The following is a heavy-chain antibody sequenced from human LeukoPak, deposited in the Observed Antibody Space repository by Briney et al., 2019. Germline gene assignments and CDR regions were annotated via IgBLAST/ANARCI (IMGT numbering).Heavy chain of an antibody. CDR2: ISSSSSYI. Sequence: GGSLRLSCAASGFTFSSYSMNWDRQAPGKGLEWVSSISSSSSYIYYADSVKGRFTISRDNAKNSLCLQMNSLRAEDTAVYYCARISVAYCGGDCYSGFDPWGQGTLVTVSS. D-gene: IGHD2-21*02. CDR3: ARISVAYCGGDCYSGFDP. V-gene: IGHV3-21*01. CDR1: GFTFSSYS. J-gene: IGHJ5*02.